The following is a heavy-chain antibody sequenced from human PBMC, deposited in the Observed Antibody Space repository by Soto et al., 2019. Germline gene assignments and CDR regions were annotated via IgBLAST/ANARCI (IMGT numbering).Heavy chain of an antibody. CDR1: GFTFSSYG. J-gene: IGHJ4*02. V-gene: IGHV3-30*18. CDR2: ISFDGSNN. CDR3: AKDQSSGWQPSDY. Sequence: GGSLRLSCAASGFTFSSYGMHWVRQAPGNGLEWVAVISFDGSNNYYADSVKGRFTFSRDNSKNTLYLQMNSLRAEDTAVYYCAKDQSSGWQPSDYWGQGTLVTVSS. D-gene: IGHD6-19*01.